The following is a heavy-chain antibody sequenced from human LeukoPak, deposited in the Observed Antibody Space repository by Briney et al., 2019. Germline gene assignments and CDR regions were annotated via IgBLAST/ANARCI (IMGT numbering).Heavy chain of an antibody. D-gene: IGHD1-1*01. CDR2: ISVYNGNT. J-gene: IGHJ5*02. Sequence: GASVKVSCKASGYTFTSYAMNWVRQAPGQGLEWMGWISVYNGNTNYAQKLQGRVTMTTDTSTSTAYMELRSLRSDDTAVYYCARDQLSRGVWFDPWGQGTLVTVSS. V-gene: IGHV1-18*01. CDR1: GYTFTSYA. CDR3: ARDQLSRGVWFDP.